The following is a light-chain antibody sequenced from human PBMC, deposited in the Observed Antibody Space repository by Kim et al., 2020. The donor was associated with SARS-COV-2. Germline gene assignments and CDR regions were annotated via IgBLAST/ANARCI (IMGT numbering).Light chain of an antibody. CDR1: QDIRRW. J-gene: IGKJ5*01. V-gene: IGKV1D-16*01. CDR2: AAS. CDR3: QQYYSYPVT. Sequence: ASVGDRVTITLRASQDIRRWLAWYQQKPGRAPKPLIYAASSLHSGAPSRFSGSGSGTDFTLTINSLQPEDFATYYCQQYYSYPVTFGPGTRLEIK.